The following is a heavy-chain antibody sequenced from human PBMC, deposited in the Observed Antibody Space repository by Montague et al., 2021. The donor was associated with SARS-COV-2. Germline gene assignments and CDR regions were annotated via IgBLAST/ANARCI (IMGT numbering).Heavy chain of an antibody. CDR1: GFTFSDYW. D-gene: IGHD2-21*01. CDR3: VRDGDHWDFDY. CDR2: IKGDGTNT. J-gene: IGHJ4*02. Sequence: SLRLSCAASGFTFSDYWMHWVRQAPGKGLVWVSRIKGDGTNTNYADSVKGRFAISRDNPQNTVYLQMSSLRAEDAAVYYCVRDGDHWDFDYWGQGALVTVSS. V-gene: IGHV3-74*01.